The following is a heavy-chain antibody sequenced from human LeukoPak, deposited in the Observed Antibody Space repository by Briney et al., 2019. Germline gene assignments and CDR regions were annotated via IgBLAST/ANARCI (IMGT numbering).Heavy chain of an antibody. Sequence: PSETLSLTCSVSGGSISSLYWSWIRPPPGKGLEWIGYIYYTGSTNYNPPLKSGVTMFVDMSKHQFFLRRSAVTAADTAVYCCARHSAYWNPSPFDYWGQGTLVTVSS. CDR2: IYYTGST. D-gene: IGHD2-21*01. CDR3: ARHSAYWNPSPFDY. V-gene: IGHV4-59*08. CDR1: GGSISSLY. J-gene: IGHJ4*02.